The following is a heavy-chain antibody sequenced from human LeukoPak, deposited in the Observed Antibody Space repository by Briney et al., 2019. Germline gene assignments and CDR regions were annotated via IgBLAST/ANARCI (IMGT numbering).Heavy chain of an antibody. Sequence: GGSLRLSCAASGFTFSIYAMSWVRQAPGKGLEWVSAISGSGGSTYYADSVKGRFTISRDNSKNTLYLQMNSLRAEDTAVYYCAKIGAEASSAGCGQGTLVTVSS. CDR1: GFTFSIYA. CDR3: AKIGAEASSAG. D-gene: IGHD6-25*01. V-gene: IGHV3-23*01. J-gene: IGHJ4*02. CDR2: ISGSGGST.